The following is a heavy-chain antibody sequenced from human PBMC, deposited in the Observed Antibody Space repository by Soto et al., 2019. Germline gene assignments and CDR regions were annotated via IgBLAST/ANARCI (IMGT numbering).Heavy chain of an antibody. D-gene: IGHD3-22*01. CDR2: ISSNGGST. Sequence: GGSLRLSCSASGFTFSSYAMHWVRQAPGKGLEYVSAISSNGGSTYYADSVKGRFTISRDNSKNTLYLQMSSLRAEDTAVYYCVKDYYYDSSGYTFDYWGQGTLVTVSS. CDR3: VKDYYYDSSGYTFDY. CDR1: GFTFSSYA. J-gene: IGHJ4*02. V-gene: IGHV3-64D*08.